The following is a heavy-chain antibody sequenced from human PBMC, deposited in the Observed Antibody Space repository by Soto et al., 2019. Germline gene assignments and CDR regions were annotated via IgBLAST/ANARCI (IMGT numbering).Heavy chain of an antibody. CDR2: IYYSGST. V-gene: IGHV4-31*03. J-gene: IGHJ6*02. CDR3: ARDSGYSYGFTENYYYGMDV. Sequence: SETLSLTCTVSGGSISSGGYYWSWIRQHPGKGLEWIGYIYYSGSTYYNPSLKSRVTISVDTSKNQFSLKLSSVTAADTAVYYCARDSGYSYGFTENYYYGMDVWGQGTTVTVSS. D-gene: IGHD5-18*01. CDR1: GGSISSGGYY.